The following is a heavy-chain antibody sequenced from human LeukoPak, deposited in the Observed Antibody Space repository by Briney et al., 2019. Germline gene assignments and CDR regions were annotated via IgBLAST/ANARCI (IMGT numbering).Heavy chain of an antibody. V-gene: IGHV3-21*01. CDR2: ISSSSSYI. CDR3: ARGSYYDSSGYSSRDY. D-gene: IGHD3-22*01. CDR1: GFTFSSYS. J-gene: IGHJ4*02. Sequence: RGSLRLSCAASGFTFSSYSMNWVRQAPGKGLEWVSSISSSSSYIYYADSVKGRFTISRDNAKNSLYLQMNSLRAEDTAVYYCARGSYYDSSGYSSRDYWGQGTLVTVSS.